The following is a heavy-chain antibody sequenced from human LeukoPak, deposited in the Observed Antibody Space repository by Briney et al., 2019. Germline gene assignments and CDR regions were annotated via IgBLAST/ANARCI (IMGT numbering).Heavy chain of an antibody. V-gene: IGHV4-38-2*02. Sequence: SETLSLTCTVSGYSISSGYYWGWIRQPPGKGLEWIGSIYHSGSTYYNPSLKSRVTIPVDTSKNQFSLKLSSVTAADTAVYYCARVKDFYYMDVWGKGTTVTVSS. CDR3: ARVKDFYYMDV. CDR2: IYHSGST. J-gene: IGHJ6*03. CDR1: GYSISSGYY.